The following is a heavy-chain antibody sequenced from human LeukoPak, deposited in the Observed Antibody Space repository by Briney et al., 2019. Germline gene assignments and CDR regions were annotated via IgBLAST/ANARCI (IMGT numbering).Heavy chain of an antibody. Sequence: ASVKVSCKASGYTFTCYYMHWVRQAPGQGLEWMGWINPNSGGTNYAQKFQGRVTMTRDTSISTAYMELSRLRSDDTAVYYCARDSVGGGYSGYDFDYWGQGTLVTVSS. CDR2: INPNSGGT. CDR3: ARDSVGGGYSGYDFDY. CDR1: GYTFTCYY. V-gene: IGHV1-2*02. J-gene: IGHJ4*02. D-gene: IGHD5-12*01.